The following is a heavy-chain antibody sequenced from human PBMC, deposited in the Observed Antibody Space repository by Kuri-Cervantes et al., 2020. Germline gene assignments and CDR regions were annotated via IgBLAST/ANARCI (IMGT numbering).Heavy chain of an antibody. CDR2: IYSGDT. V-gene: IGHV3-53*01. J-gene: IGHJ6*02. CDR1: GFTVSSNY. CDR3: ARDLGRGYGMDV. Sequence: GESLKISCAASGFTVSSNYMSWVRQAPGRGLEWVSIIYSGDTYYTDSVKGRFTISRDDSMNTLYLQMNSLRDEDTAVYYCARDLGRGYGMDVWGQGTTVTVSS. D-gene: IGHD3-10*01.